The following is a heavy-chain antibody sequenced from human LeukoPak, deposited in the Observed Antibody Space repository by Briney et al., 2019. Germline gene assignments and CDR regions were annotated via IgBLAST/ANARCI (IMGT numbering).Heavy chain of an antibody. D-gene: IGHD5-24*01. CDR3: AREMATIRHPYYFDY. Sequence: GSLRLSCAASGFTFSNYDMNWVRQAPGKGLEWISYITSSSSTIYYADSVKGRFTISRDNAKNSLFLQMNSLRDEDTAVYYCAREMATIRHPYYFDYWGQGTLVAVSS. J-gene: IGHJ4*02. V-gene: IGHV3-48*02. CDR2: ITSSSSTI. CDR1: GFTFSNYD.